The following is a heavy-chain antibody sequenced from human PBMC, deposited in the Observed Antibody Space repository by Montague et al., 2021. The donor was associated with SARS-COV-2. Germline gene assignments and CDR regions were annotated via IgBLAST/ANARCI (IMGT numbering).Heavy chain of an antibody. V-gene: IGHV4-39*01. J-gene: IGHJ3*02. D-gene: IGHD3-22*01. Sequence: SETLSLTCTVSGGSISSSSYYWGWIRQPPGKGLEWIGSIYYSGRTYYNPSLKSRVTISVDTSKNQFSLKLSSVTAADTAVYYRASPTYYYDSSGSDAFDIWGQGTMVTVSS. CDR2: IYYSGRT. CDR1: GGSISSSSYY. CDR3: ASPTYYYDSSGSDAFDI.